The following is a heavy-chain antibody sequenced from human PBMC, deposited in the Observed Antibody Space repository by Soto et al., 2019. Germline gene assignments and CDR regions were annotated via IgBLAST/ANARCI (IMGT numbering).Heavy chain of an antibody. CDR3: AVSPSQWELLVVYYYGMDV. D-gene: IGHD1-26*01. CDR1: GFTFSSYS. V-gene: IGHV3-21*01. J-gene: IGHJ6*02. CDR2: ISSSSSYI. Sequence: EVQLVESGGGLVKPGGSLRLSCAASGFTFSSYSMNWVRQAPGKGLEWVSSISSSSSYIYYADSVKGRFTISRDNAKNSLYLQMNSLRAEDTAVYYCAVSPSQWELLVVYYYGMDVWGQGTTVTVSS.